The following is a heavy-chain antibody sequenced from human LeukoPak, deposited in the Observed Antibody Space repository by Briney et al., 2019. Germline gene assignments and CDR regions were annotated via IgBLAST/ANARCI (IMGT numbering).Heavy chain of an antibody. J-gene: IGHJ6*02. CDR2: IYYSGST. D-gene: IGHD3-9*01. Sequence: SQTLSLTCTVSGVSISSGGYYWSWIRQHPGKGLEWIGYIYYSGSTYYNPSLKSRVTISVDTSKNQFSLKLSSVTAADTAVYYCASGPPYYDILTGYSLAGMDVWGQGTTVTVSS. CDR3: ASGPPYYDILTGYSLAGMDV. CDR1: GVSISSGGYY. V-gene: IGHV4-31*03.